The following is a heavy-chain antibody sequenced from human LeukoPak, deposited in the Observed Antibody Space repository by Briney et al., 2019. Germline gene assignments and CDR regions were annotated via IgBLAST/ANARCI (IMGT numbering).Heavy chain of an antibody. CDR1: GFTFNSYV. J-gene: IGHJ6*02. V-gene: IGHV3-33*01. CDR3: ARDLRDSSSWIPKKYYYYYGMDV. D-gene: IGHD6-13*01. Sequence: GGSLRLSCAASGFTFNSYVMHWVRQAPGKGLEWVAVIRYDGSNKYYADSVKGRFTISRDNSKNTLYLQMNSLRAEDTAVYYCARDLRDSSSWIPKKYYYYYGMDVWGQGTMVTVSS. CDR2: IRYDGSNK.